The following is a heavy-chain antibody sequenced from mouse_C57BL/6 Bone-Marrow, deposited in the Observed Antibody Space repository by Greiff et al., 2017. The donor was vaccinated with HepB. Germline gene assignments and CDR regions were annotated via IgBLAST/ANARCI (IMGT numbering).Heavy chain of an antibody. V-gene: IGHV1-64*01. CDR2: IHPNSGST. Sequence: QVQLKQPGAELVKPGASVKLSCKASGYTFTSYWMHWVKQRPGQGLEWIGMIHPNSGSTNYNEKFKSKATLTVDKSSSTAYMQLSSLTSEDSAVYYCARMSYYGSSYWWGQGTTLTVSS. D-gene: IGHD1-1*01. J-gene: IGHJ2*01. CDR3: ARMSYYGSSYW. CDR1: GYTFTSYW.